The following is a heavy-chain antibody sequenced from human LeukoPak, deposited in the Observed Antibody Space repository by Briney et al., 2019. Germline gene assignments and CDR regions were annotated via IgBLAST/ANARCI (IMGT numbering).Heavy chain of an antibody. V-gene: IGHV4-34*01. Sequence: SETLSLTCAVYGGSFSGYYWGWIRQPPGKGLEWIGNIYYSGSTYYNPSLKSRVTISVDTSKNQFSLKLSSVTAADTAVYYCASLLNGGVAHWFDPWGQGTLVTVSS. CDR1: GGSFSGYY. CDR2: IYYSGST. CDR3: ASLLNGGVAHWFDP. J-gene: IGHJ5*02. D-gene: IGHD7-27*01.